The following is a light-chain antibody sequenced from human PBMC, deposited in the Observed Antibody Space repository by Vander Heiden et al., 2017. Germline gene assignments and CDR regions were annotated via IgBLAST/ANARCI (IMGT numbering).Light chain of an antibody. J-gene: IGLJ3*02. Sequence: QTVVTQEPSLTVSPGGTVTLTCASTTGAVTSRFYPNWFHQKPGQAPRALIYSATNQYSWTPARFSGSLLGGKAALTLSGVQPEDEADYYCLLSAGGVWVFGGGTKVTVL. CDR2: SAT. CDR1: TGAVTSRFY. V-gene: IGLV7-43*01. CDR3: LLSAGGVWV.